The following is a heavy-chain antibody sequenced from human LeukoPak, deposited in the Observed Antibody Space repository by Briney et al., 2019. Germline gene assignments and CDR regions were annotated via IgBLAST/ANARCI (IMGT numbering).Heavy chain of an antibody. CDR2: TRYDGNSK. CDR1: GFTFSTYG. D-gene: IGHD1-26*01. CDR3: ARALSGTSPFDY. J-gene: IGHJ4*02. V-gene: IGHV3-30*02. Sequence: GGSLRLSCAASGFTFSTYGMHWVRQAPGKGLEWVAFTRYDGNSKYYTDSVKGRFTISRDNSKNTLYLQMNRPTAGDTAVYYCARALSGTSPFDYWGQGTLVTVSS.